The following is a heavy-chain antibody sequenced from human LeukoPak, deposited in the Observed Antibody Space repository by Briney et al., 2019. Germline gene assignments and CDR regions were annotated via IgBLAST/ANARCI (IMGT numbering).Heavy chain of an antibody. Sequence: PGGSLRLSCAASGFTFSNAWMTWVRQAPGKGLEWVGRIKSKTDGGTTDYAAPVKGRFTISRDDSKNTLYLQMDSLKTEDTAVYYCTTYPTIFGVVIRAFDIWGQGTMVTVSS. CDR1: GFTFSNAW. J-gene: IGHJ3*02. CDR2: IKSKTDGGTT. D-gene: IGHD3-3*01. CDR3: TTYPTIFGVVIRAFDI. V-gene: IGHV3-15*01.